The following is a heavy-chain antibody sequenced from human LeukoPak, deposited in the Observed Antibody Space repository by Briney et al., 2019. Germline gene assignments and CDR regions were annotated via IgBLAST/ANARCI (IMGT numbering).Heavy chain of an antibody. D-gene: IGHD6-13*01. V-gene: IGHV3-48*03. CDR1: GFTFSSYE. Sequence: GGSLRLSCAVSGFTFSSYEMNWVRQAPGKGLEWVSYISSSGRIIYFADSVKGRFTISRDNAKNSLYLQMNSLRAEDTAVYYCAKRPGGYSSSWYLYYFDYWGQGTLVTVSS. J-gene: IGHJ4*02. CDR3: AKRPGGYSSSWYLYYFDY. CDR2: ISSSGRII.